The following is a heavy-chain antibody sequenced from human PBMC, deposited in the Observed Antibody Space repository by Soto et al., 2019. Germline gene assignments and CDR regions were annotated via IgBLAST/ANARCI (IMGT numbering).Heavy chain of an antibody. J-gene: IGHJ4*02. Sequence: GASVKVSCKASGYTFTSYAMHWVRQAPGQRLEWMGWISAYNGNTNYAQKLQGRVTMTTDTSTSTAYMELRSLRSDDTAVYYCARFGVVVAAGDYWGQGTLVTVSS. V-gene: IGHV1-18*01. D-gene: IGHD2-15*01. CDR2: ISAYNGNT. CDR3: ARFGVVVAAGDY. CDR1: GYTFTSYA.